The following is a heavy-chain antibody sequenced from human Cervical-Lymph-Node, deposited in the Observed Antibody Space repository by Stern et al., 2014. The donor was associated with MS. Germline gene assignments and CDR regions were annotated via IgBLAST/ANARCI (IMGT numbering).Heavy chain of an antibody. V-gene: IGHV1-24*01. J-gene: IGHJ6*02. CDR1: GYTLNDLS. CDR2: SSPEDGET. CDR3: ASAVTGLNYYFHALDV. Sequence: QVQLLESGAEVKKPGASVKVSCKVSGYTLNDLSLHWVRPAPGEGLEWMGGSSPEDGETIFAQGLQGRVTVTEDTSTDTAYMELSSLRSEDTAVYYCASAVTGLNYYFHALDVWGQGTTVTVSS. D-gene: IGHD6-19*01.